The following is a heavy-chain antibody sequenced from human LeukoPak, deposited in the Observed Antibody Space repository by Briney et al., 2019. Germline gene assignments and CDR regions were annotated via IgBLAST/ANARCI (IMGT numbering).Heavy chain of an antibody. CDR3: ARWRITMARGVIAWFDP. J-gene: IGHJ5*02. CDR2: INTNTGNP. CDR1: GYTFTSYA. V-gene: IGHV7-4-1*02. D-gene: IGHD3-10*01. Sequence: GASVKVSCKASGYTFTSYAMNWVRQAPGQGLEWTGWINTNTGNPTYAQGFTGRFVFSLDTSVSTAYLQISSLKAEDTAVYYCARWRITMARGVIAWFDPWGQGTLVTVSS.